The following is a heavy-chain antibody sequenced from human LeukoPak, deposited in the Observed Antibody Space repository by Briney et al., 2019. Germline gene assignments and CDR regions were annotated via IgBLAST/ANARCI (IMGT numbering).Heavy chain of an antibody. Sequence: PSETLSLTCAVYGGSFSGYYRSWIRQPPGKGLEWIGEINHSGSTNYNPSLKSRVTISVDTSKNQFSLKLSSVTAADTAVYYCARGVVRQRRYCSSTSCYELRFDYWGQGTLVTVSS. V-gene: IGHV4-34*01. J-gene: IGHJ4*02. CDR1: GGSFSGYY. CDR3: ARGVVRQRRYCSSTSCYELRFDY. D-gene: IGHD2-2*01. CDR2: INHSGST.